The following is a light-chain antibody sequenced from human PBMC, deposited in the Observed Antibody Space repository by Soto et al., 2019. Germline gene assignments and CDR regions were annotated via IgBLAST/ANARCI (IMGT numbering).Light chain of an antibody. CDR2: DPS. Sequence: ETVLTQSPGTLSLSPGERATVSCRASPSGGGSSIAWYQQRPGQAPRLLIYDPSKRATGIPDRFSGSVSGTDFTLTIRRLELEDFAVYYCQQYQHSPRTVRQGTRVEIQ. J-gene: IGKJ1*01. CDR1: PSGGGSS. CDR3: QQYQHSPRT. V-gene: IGKV3-20*01.